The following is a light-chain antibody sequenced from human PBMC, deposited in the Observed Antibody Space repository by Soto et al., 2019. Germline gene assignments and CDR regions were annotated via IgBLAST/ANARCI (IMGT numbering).Light chain of an antibody. CDR3: LSFDSSLSVV. J-gene: IGLJ2*01. Sequence: QSVLTQPPSVSGAPGQRVTISCTGSSSNIGAGYDVHWYQQLPGRAPKLLIYGNTNRPSGVPDRFSGSKSGTSASLAITGLQAEDEADYYCLSFDSSLSVVFGGWTQVTVL. V-gene: IGLV1-40*01. CDR2: GNT. CDR1: SSNIGAGYD.